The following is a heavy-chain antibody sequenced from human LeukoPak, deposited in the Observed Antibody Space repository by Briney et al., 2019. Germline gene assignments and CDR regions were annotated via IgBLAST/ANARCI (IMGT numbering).Heavy chain of an antibody. CDR1: GGSFSGYY. V-gene: IGHV4-34*01. CDR2: INHSGST. Sequence: PETLSLTCAAYGGSFSGYYWSWIRQPPGKGLEWIGEINHSGSTNYNPSLKSRVTISVDTSKNQFSLKLSSVTAADTAVYYCARHRFYYGSGSYYRMNWFDPWGQGTLVTVSS. CDR3: ARHRFYYGSGSYYRMNWFDP. D-gene: IGHD3-10*01. J-gene: IGHJ5*02.